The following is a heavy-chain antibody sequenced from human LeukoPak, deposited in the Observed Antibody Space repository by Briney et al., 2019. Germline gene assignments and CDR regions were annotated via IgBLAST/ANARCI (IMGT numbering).Heavy chain of an antibody. Sequence: SETLSLTCAVYGGSFSGYYWSWIRQPPGKGLEWIGEINHSGSTNYNPSLKSRVTISVDTSKNQFSLKLSSVTAADTAVYYCARGNYGNYFDYWAREPWSPSPQ. J-gene: IGHJ4*02. CDR3: ARGNYGNYFDY. CDR2: INHSGST. V-gene: IGHV4-34*01. D-gene: IGHD4-17*01. CDR1: GGSFSGYY.